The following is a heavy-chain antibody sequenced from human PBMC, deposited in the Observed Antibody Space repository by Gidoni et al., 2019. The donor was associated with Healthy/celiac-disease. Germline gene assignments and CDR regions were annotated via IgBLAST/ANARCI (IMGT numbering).Heavy chain of an antibody. J-gene: IGHJ6*02. D-gene: IGHD2-8*01. CDR1: GYTFTGYY. Sequence: QVQLVQSGAEVKKPGASVKVSCKASGYTFTGYYMHWVRKAPGQGLEWMGWINPNSGGTNYAKKFQGRVTMTMDTSISTAYMELSRLRSDDTAVYYCARDLVLMVYDTTIPYYGMDVWGQGTTVTVSS. CDR2: INPNSGGT. V-gene: IGHV1-2*02. CDR3: ARDLVLMVYDTTIPYYGMDV.